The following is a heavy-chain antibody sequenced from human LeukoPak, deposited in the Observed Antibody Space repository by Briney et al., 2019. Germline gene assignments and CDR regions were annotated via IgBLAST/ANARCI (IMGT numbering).Heavy chain of an antibody. CDR2: ISAYNGNT. CDR1: GYTFTSYG. D-gene: IGHD3-3*01. V-gene: IGHV1-18*01. Sequence: ASVKVSCKASGYTFTSYGISWVRQAPGQGLEWMGWISAYNGNTNYAQKLQGRVTMTTDTSTSTAYMELRSLRSDDTAVYYCARWRHYDWTEAPYYFDYWGQGTLVTVSS. CDR3: ARWRHYDWTEAPYYFDY. J-gene: IGHJ4*02.